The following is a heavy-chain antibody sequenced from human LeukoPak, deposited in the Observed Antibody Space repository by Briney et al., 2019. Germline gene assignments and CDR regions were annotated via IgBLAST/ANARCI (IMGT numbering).Heavy chain of an antibody. Sequence: PSETLSLTCTVSGGSISSSSYYWGWIRQPPGKGLEWIGSIYYSGSTYYNPSLKSRVTMSVDTSKNQFSLKLSSVTAADTAVYYCARVGGPGYSSGWYGSYFDYWGQGTLVTVSS. CDR3: ARVGGPGYSSGWYGSYFDY. D-gene: IGHD6-19*01. V-gene: IGHV4-39*07. J-gene: IGHJ4*02. CDR1: GGSISSSSYY. CDR2: IYYSGST.